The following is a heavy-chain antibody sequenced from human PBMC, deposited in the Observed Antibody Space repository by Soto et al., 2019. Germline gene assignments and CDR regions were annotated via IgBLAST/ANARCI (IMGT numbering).Heavy chain of an antibody. Sequence: EVQLLESGGDLAQPGGSLRLICAASGFTFCNYAMTWVRQSPGKGLEWVSTITSAGSTFYGDTVKGRFTISRDNSKSTLYLQMNSLGAEDTAVYYCAKTDKFHSQSSGWANRFDSWGQGTLVTVSS. V-gene: IGHV3-23*01. CDR2: ITSAGST. J-gene: IGHJ4*02. CDR3: AKTDKFHSQSSGWANRFDS. CDR1: GFTFCNYA. D-gene: IGHD6-19*01.